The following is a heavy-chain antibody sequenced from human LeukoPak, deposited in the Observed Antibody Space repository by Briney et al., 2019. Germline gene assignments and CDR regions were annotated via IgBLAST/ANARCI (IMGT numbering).Heavy chain of an antibody. D-gene: IGHD2-2*01. J-gene: IGHJ4*02. V-gene: IGHV3-23*01. CDR1: GFTFSSYS. Sequence: GGSLRLSCAASGFTFSSYSMSWVRQAPGKGLEWVSGIIGGAGGTYYADSVKGRFTISRDNAKNTLYLQMNSLRAEDTAVYYCAHGSMYQLDYWGQGTLVTVSS. CDR2: IIGGAGGT. CDR3: AHGSMYQLDY.